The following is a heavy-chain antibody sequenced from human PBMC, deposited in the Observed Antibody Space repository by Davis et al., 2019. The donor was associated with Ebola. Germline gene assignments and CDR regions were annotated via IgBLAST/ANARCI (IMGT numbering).Heavy chain of an antibody. D-gene: IGHD1-1*01. CDR2: IGNDGTNK. CDR3: ARDLYYNSLDH. J-gene: IGHJ4*02. V-gene: IGHV3-33*01. CDR1: GFTFTIYG. Sequence: PGGSLRLSCAASGFTFTIYGIHWVRQAPGKGLYWVTLIGNDGTNKQCVDSVKDRFTISRDDSRSTVYLQMNSLRAEDTAVYYCARDLYYNSLDHWGQGALVTVSS.